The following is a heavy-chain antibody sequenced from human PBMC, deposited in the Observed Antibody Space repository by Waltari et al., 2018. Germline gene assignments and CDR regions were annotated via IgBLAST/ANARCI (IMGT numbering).Heavy chain of an antibody. CDR1: GDSMISTYW. CDR3: ARDRGRGLYLDT. CDR2: VHGSGRT. Sequence: QLQESGPGLVKPSGTLSLICAVSGDSMISTYWWSWVRQTPGKGLEWIGQVHGSGRTNYNPSFAGRVTMSLDTSAYHFALKLTSATAADTALYFCARDRGRGLYLDTWGQGTLVTVSP. D-gene: IGHD2-15*01. J-gene: IGHJ4*02. V-gene: IGHV4-4*02.